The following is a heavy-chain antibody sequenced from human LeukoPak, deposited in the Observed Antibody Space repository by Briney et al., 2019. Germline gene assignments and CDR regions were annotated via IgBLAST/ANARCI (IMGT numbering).Heavy chain of an antibody. CDR1: GGSISSYY. J-gene: IGHJ5*02. V-gene: IGHV4-39*01. Sequence: SETLSLTCTVSGGSISSYYWGWIRQSPGKGLEWIGNIYYSGSTYYNPSLKSRVTISVDTSKSQFSLNLNSVTAADTAVYYCARHGHTLPRITAMEYKWFDPWGQRTLVTVSS. CDR3: ARHGHTLPRITAMEYKWFDP. D-gene: IGHD3-16*01. CDR2: IYYSGST.